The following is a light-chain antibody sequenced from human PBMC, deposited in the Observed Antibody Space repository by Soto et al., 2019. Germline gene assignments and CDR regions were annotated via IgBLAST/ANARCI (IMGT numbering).Light chain of an antibody. CDR2: GNN. Sequence: QSVLTQPPSASGTPGQRVTISCSGSSANVGSYTVNWYQQLPGTAPQLLIYGNNQRPSSDPDRFSGSKSGTSASLAITGLPSEEEVDYYFAACDDRVNGYVSGNGTKVTV. CDR3: AACDDRVNGYV. V-gene: IGLV1-44*01. J-gene: IGLJ1*01. CDR1: SANVGSYT.